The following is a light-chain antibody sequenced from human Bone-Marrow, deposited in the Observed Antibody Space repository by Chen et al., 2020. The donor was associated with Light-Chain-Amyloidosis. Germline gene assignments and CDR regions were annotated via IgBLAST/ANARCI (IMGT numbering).Light chain of an antibody. Sequence: DIVVTQSPVYLPVSPGEPASISCSSSQSLPHSNGYNYLEWYLQKPGQSPQLLIFLGSNRASGVPDRFNGSGSGTDFTLKITTVAAEDVGVYYCLQALQAPLTFGGGTKVDIK. CDR2: LGS. CDR1: QSLPHSNGYNY. J-gene: IGKJ4*01. V-gene: IGKV2-28*01. CDR3: LQALQAPLT.